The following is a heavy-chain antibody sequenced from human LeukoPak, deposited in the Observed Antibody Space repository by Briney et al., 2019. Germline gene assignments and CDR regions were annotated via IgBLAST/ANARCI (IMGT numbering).Heavy chain of an antibody. Sequence: SETLSLTCTVSGGSISSYYWSWIRQPPGKGLEWIGYIYYSGSTNYNPSLKSRVTISVDTSKNQFSLKLSSATAADTAVYYCASGGPTYYYDSSGYPFDYWGQGTLVTVSS. D-gene: IGHD3-22*01. CDR3: ASGGPTYYYDSSGYPFDY. CDR2: IYYSGST. CDR1: GGSISSYY. V-gene: IGHV4-59*01. J-gene: IGHJ4*02.